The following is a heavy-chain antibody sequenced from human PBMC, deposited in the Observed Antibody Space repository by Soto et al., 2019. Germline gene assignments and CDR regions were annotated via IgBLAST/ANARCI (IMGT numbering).Heavy chain of an antibody. CDR1: GGTFSSYA. J-gene: IGHJ5*02. CDR2: IIPIFGTA. CDR3: ANGYYDFWSGYYSSYNWFDP. D-gene: IGHD3-3*01. Sequence: QVQLVQSGAEVKKPGSSVKVSCKASGGTFSSYAISWVRQAPGQGFEWMGGIIPIFGTANYAQKFQGRVTITADESTSTAYMELSSLRSEDTAVYYCANGYYDFWSGYYSSYNWFDPWGQGTLVTVSS. V-gene: IGHV1-69*12.